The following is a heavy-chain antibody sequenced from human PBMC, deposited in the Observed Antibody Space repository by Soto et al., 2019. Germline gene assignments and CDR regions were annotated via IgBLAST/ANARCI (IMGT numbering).Heavy chain of an antibody. Sequence: HPGGSLRLSCEASGSNFRDFWMHWVRQPPGKGPEWVSNIPSDGRDVSYADSVRGRFTISRDDARNTLYLQMSDLRVEDTAIYYCTRDDSGLGIDYWGQGTQVTVSS. CDR1: GSNFRDFW. CDR2: IPSDGRDV. D-gene: IGHD1-26*01. V-gene: IGHV3-74*01. J-gene: IGHJ4*02. CDR3: TRDDSGLGIDY.